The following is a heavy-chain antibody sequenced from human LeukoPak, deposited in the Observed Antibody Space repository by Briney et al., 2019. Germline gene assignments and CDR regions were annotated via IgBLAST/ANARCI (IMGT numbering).Heavy chain of an antibody. Sequence: NPGGSLRLSCAASGFTFGSFSMTWVRQAPGKGLEWVSTISSSGSGTYIYYADSVKGRFTISRDNAKNSLYLQMNSLRAEDTAVYYCGKEGRGMGAATIDYWGQGTLVTVSS. CDR3: GKEGRGMGAATIDY. J-gene: IGHJ4*02. CDR1: GFTFGSFS. CDR2: ISSSGSGTYI. V-gene: IGHV3-21*04. D-gene: IGHD1-26*01.